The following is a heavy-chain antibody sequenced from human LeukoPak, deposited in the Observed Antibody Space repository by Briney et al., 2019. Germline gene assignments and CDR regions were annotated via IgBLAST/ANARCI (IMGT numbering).Heavy chain of an antibody. J-gene: IGHJ3*02. CDR1: GGSISSGGYS. CDR2: IYHNGST. V-gene: IGHV4-30-2*02. CDR3: ASALGAFDI. D-gene: IGHD3-16*01. Sequence: SETLSLTCAVSGGSISSGGYSWSWIRQPPGKGLEWIGYIYHNGSTNYNPSLKSRVTISVDTSKNQFSLKLSSVTAADTAVYYCASALGAFDIWGQGTMVTVSS.